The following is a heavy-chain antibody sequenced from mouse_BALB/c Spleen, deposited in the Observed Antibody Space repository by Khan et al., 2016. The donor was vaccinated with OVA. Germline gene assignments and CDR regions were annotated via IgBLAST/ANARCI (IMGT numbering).Heavy chain of an antibody. V-gene: IGHV1-77*01. CDR1: GYTFTDYY. CDR2: ISPGSGDT. J-gene: IGHJ3*01. D-gene: IGHD1-2*01. Sequence: QVQLQQSGAELARPGASVKLSCKASGYTFTDYYITWVKLRPGQGLEWIGAISPGSGDTYYNERFKGQATLPADKSSSTAYMQLSSLTSEASAVYCCARRNYFGYTFAYWGQGTLVTVSA. CDR3: ARRNYFGYTFAY.